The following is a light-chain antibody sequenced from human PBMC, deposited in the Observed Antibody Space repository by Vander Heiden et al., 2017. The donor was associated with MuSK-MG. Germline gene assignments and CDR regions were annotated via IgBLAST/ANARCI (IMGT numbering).Light chain of an antibody. CDR2: RIA. CDR1: QNINNN. CDR3: HQYDSWPQT. V-gene: IGKV3-15*01. J-gene: IGKJ5*01. Sequence: EILMTQSPATLSVSPGERVTLSCRASQNINNNLAWYQPKPGQAPRLIIYRIATRATSTPARFSGSGSGAEFTLTISSLQSEDFAIYYCHQYDSWPQTFGQGTRLEIK.